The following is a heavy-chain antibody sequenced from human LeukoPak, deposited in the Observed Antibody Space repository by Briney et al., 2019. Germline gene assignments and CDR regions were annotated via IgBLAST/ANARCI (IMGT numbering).Heavy chain of an antibody. Sequence: SQTLSLTCTVSGCSISSGSYYWSWIRQPAGKGLEWIGRIYTSGSTNYNPSLKSRVTISVDTSKNQFSLKLSSVTAADTAVYYCAREILDIAAAGTDLFLWFDPWGQGTLVTVSS. J-gene: IGHJ5*02. CDR1: GCSISSGSYY. D-gene: IGHD6-13*01. CDR3: AREILDIAAAGTDLFLWFDP. CDR2: IYTSGST. V-gene: IGHV4-61*02.